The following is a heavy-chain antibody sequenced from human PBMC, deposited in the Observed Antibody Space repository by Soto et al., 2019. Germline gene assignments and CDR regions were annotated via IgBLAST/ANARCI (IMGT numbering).Heavy chain of an antibody. CDR1: GGSISSYY. Sequence: QVQLQESGPGLVKPSETLSLTCTVSGGSISSYYWSWIRQSPGKGLEYIGYIYNSGSTNYNPSLKSRVSMSIDTPKTQFSLRLNSVTAADTAMYYCARRITLWSVFDIWGQGTIVIVSS. CDR2: IYNSGST. CDR3: ARRITLWSVFDI. D-gene: IGHD3-3*01. J-gene: IGHJ3*02. V-gene: IGHV4-59*08.